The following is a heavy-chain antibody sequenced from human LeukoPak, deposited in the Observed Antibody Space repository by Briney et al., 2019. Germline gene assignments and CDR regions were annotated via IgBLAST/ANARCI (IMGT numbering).Heavy chain of an antibody. D-gene: IGHD3-9*01. CDR2: ISSSSSYI. V-gene: IGHV3-21*01. CDR3: ARVLRYPDWAMDYYYMDV. CDR1: GFTFSSYE. J-gene: IGHJ6*03. Sequence: GGSLRLSCAASGFTFSSYEMNCVRQAPGKGLEWVSSISSSSSYIYYADSVKGRFTISRDNAKNSLYLQINSLRAEDTAVYYCARVLRYPDWAMDYYYMDVWGKGTTVTVSS.